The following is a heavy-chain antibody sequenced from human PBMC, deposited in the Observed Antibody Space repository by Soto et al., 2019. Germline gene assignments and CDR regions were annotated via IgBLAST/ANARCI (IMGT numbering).Heavy chain of an antibody. Sequence: SETLSLTCIVSGDSISSPTFYWGWIRQPPGKGLEWIGSVYYNGRAHYNPSLKSRVTISVDTSENQFSLKLSSVTAADTAVYYCARETIFGVVIISYYGMDVWGQGTTVTVSS. CDR3: ARETIFGVVIISYYGMDV. CDR1: GDSISSPTFY. D-gene: IGHD3-3*01. V-gene: IGHV4-39*02. CDR2: VYYNGRA. J-gene: IGHJ6*01.